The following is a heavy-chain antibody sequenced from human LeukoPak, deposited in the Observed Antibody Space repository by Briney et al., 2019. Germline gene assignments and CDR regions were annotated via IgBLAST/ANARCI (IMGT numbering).Heavy chain of an antibody. CDR3: ARGPVVVTFGNAFDI. CDR2: ISANDGNT. Sequence: ASVKVSCKASGYTFTSYGISWVRQAPGQGLEWMGWISANDGNTDYPQKLQGRVTMTTDTSTSTAYMELRSLRSDDTAVYYCARGPVVVTFGNAFDIWGQGTMVTVSS. J-gene: IGHJ3*02. D-gene: IGHD2-21*02. CDR1: GYTFTSYG. V-gene: IGHV1-18*01.